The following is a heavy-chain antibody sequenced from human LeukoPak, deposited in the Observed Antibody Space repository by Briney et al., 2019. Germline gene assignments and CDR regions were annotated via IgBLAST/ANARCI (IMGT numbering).Heavy chain of an antibody. D-gene: IGHD2-2*01. CDR1: EFSVGSNY. Sequence: GSLRLSCAASEFSVGSNYMTWVRQPPGKGLEWIGEINHSGSTNYNPSLKSRVTISVDTSKNQFSLKLSSVTAADTAVYYCARQSQLLLSDLFDYWGQGTLVTVSS. CDR2: INHSGST. J-gene: IGHJ4*02. CDR3: ARQSQLLLSDLFDY. V-gene: IGHV4-34*01.